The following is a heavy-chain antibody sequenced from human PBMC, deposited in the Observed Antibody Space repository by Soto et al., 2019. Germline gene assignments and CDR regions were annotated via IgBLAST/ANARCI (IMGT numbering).Heavy chain of an antibody. J-gene: IGHJ6*02. V-gene: IGHV4-4*07. CDR2: VYISGST. Sequence: SETLSLTCTVSGGSISTYYWNWIRQSAGKXLEWIGRVYISGSTNYHPSLKSRVAMSVDTSKNQFSLKLSSVTAADTAVYYCARGGCGSSTSCYFLVYYGMDVWGQGTTVTVSS. CDR1: GGSISTYY. CDR3: ARGGCGSSTSCYFLVYYGMDV. D-gene: IGHD2-2*01.